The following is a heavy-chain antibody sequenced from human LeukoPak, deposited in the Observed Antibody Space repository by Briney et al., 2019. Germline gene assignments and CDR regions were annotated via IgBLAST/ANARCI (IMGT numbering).Heavy chain of an antibody. Sequence: GGSLRLSXAASGFTFSSYAMSWVRQAPGKGLEWVSGISASGTNTYYPDSVKGRFTISRDNSKNTLYLQMNSLGAEDTAVYYCAKDHHNWNYHWFDPWGQGTLVTVSS. CDR3: AKDHHNWNYHWFDP. V-gene: IGHV3-23*01. CDR1: GFTFSSYA. D-gene: IGHD1-7*01. J-gene: IGHJ5*02. CDR2: ISASGTNT.